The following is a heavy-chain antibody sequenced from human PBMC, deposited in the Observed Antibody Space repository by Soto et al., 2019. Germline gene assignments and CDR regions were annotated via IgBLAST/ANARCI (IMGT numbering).Heavy chain of an antibody. J-gene: IGHJ4*02. CDR3: ASSLDYGDYGLFDY. Sequence: QVQLVESGGGLVKPGGSLRLSCAASGFTFSDYYMSWIRQAPGKGLEWVSYISSSSSYTNYADSLKGRFTISRDNAKNSLYLQMNSLRAEDTAVYYCASSLDYGDYGLFDYWGQGTLVTVSS. CDR2: ISSSSSYT. D-gene: IGHD4-17*01. CDR1: GFTFSDYY. V-gene: IGHV3-11*05.